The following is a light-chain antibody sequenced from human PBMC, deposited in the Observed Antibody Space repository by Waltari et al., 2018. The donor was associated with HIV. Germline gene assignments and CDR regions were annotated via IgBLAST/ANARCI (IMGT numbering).Light chain of an antibody. J-gene: IGLJ2*01. CDR2: EVS. CDR1: SSDVGGYNY. Sequence: QSALTQPASVSGSPGQSIPISCTGTSSDVGGYNYVSWYQQHPVKAPKLMIYEVSNRPSGVSNRFSGSKSGNTASLTISGLQAEDEADYYCSSYTSSSTVVFGGGTKLTVL. CDR3: SSYTSSSTVV. V-gene: IGLV2-14*01.